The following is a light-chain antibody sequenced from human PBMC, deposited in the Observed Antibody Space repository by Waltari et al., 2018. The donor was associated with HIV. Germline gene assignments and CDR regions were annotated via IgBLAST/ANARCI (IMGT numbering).Light chain of an antibody. CDR3: SSYAGSNIPYV. CDR1: SSDVGGYNY. V-gene: IGLV2-8*01. J-gene: IGLJ1*01. Sequence: QSALTQPPSASGSPGQSVTISCTGTSSDVGGYNYVSWYQHHPGKAPKLMMYEVRKRASGVPDRFSGSKSGNTASLTFSGLQAEDDADYYCSSYAGSNIPYVFGTGTKVTVL. CDR2: EVR.